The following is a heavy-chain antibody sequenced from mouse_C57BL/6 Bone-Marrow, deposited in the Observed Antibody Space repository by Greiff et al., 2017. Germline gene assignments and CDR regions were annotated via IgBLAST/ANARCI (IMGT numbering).Heavy chain of an antibody. D-gene: IGHD2-3*01. CDR2: IYLGTGYT. Sequence: VQLQQSGAELVRPGSSVKMSCKTSGYTFTSYGITWVKQRPGQGLEWIGYIYLGTGYTEYNQKFKGKATLTLDTSSSTAYMQLSSLTSADSAIYFCASYGYYEWFAYWGQGTLVTVAA. CDR3: ASYGYYEWFAY. V-gene: IGHV1-58*01. J-gene: IGHJ3*01. CDR1: GYTFTSYG.